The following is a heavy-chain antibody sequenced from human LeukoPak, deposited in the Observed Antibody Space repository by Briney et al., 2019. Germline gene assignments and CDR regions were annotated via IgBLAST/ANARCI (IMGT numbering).Heavy chain of an antibody. V-gene: IGHV1-69*13. CDR3: ARDSGSGWSFDY. CDR2: IIPIFGTA. J-gene: IGHJ4*02. CDR1: GGTFSSYA. D-gene: IGHD6-19*01. Sequence: SVKVSCKASGGTFSSYAISWVRQAPGQGLEWMGGIIPIFGTANYAQKFQGRVTITADESTSTAYMELSSLRPEDTAVYYCARDSGSGWSFDYWGQGTLVTVSS.